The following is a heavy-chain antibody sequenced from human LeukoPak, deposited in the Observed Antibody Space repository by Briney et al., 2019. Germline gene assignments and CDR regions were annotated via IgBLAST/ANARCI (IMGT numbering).Heavy chain of an antibody. D-gene: IGHD6-25*01. CDR3: ARSRGERAYYYYYYYMDV. CDR2: ISSSGSTI. Sequence: KPGGSLRLSRAASGFTFSDYYMSWIRQAPGKGLEWVSYISSSGSTIYYADSVKGRFTISRDNAKNSLYLQMNSLRAEDTAVYYCARSRGERAYYYYYYYMDVWGKGTTVTVSS. J-gene: IGHJ6*03. CDR1: GFTFSDYY. V-gene: IGHV3-11*01.